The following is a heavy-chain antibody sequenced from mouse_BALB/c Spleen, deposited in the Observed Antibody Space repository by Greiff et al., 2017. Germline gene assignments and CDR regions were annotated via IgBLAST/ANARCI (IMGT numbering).Heavy chain of an antibody. V-gene: IGHV1S137*01. J-gene: IGHJ4*01. CDR2: ISTYYGDA. CDR1: GYTFTDYA. CDR3: ASGRYDEGMDY. D-gene: IGHD2-14*01. Sequence: QVQLQQSGAELVRPGVSVKISCKGSGYTFTDYAMHWVKQSHAKSLEWIGVISTYYGDASYNQKFKGKATMTVDKSSSTAYMELARLTSEDSAIYYCASGRYDEGMDYWGQGTSVTVSS.